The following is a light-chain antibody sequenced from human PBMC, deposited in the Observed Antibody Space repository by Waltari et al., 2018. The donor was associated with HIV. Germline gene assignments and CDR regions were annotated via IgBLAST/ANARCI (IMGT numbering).Light chain of an antibody. CDR2: DVT. CDR1: TSDFNFYNY. Sequence: QSALTQAASVSGSPGQSITISCTATTSDFNFYNYVSWYQQYGGKAPKLIIYDVTKRPSGVSNRFSGSKSGNTASLTISGLQTDDESDYYCSSYTRNMTLMFGGGTRLTVL. V-gene: IGLV2-14*03. J-gene: IGLJ3*02. CDR3: SSYTRNMTLM.